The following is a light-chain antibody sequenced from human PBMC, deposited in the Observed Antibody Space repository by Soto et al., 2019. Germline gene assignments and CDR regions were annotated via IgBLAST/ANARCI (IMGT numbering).Light chain of an antibody. CDR2: DTS. Sequence: EIVLTQSPGTLSLSPGERATLSCRASQSVNSRLAWYQQKPGQAPRLLIYDTSTRATGIPARFSGSGSGTEFTLTISSLQSEDFAVYYCQQYNNWPPITFGQGTRLEIK. CDR1: QSVNSR. J-gene: IGKJ5*01. V-gene: IGKV3-15*01. CDR3: QQYNNWPPIT.